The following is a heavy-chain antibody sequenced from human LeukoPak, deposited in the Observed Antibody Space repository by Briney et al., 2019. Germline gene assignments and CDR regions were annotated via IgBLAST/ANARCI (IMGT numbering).Heavy chain of an antibody. V-gene: IGHV1-18*01. CDR1: GYTFTSYG. CDR3: ARVQCSGGSCYGAYYFDY. D-gene: IGHD2-15*01. Sequence: ASVKVSCKASGYTFTSYGISWVRQAPGQGLEWMGWISAYNGNTNYAQKLQGRVTMTTDTSTSTAYMELRSLRSDDTAAYYCARVQCSGGSCYGAYYFDYWGQGTLVTVSS. J-gene: IGHJ4*02. CDR2: ISAYNGNT.